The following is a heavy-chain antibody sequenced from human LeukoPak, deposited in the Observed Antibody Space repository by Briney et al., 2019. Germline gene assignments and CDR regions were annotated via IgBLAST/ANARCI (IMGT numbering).Heavy chain of an antibody. CDR2: INHSGST. D-gene: IGHD5/OR15-5a*01. CDR3: ARRLRYYYGMDV. Sequence: SETLSLTCAVYGGSFSGYYWSWIRQPPGKGLEWIGEINHSGSTNYNPSLKSRVTISVDTSKNQFSLKLSSVTAADTAVYYCARRLRYYYGMDVWGQGTTVTVSS. J-gene: IGHJ6*02. CDR1: GGSFSGYY. V-gene: IGHV4-34*01.